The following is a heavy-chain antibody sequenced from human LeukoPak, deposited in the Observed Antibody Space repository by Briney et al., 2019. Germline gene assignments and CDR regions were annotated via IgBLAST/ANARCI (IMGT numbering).Heavy chain of an antibody. D-gene: IGHD6-6*01. CDR2: LSGDGTTS. CDR1: GFSFGNYF. Sequence: PGGSLRLSCAASGFSFGNYFMGWVRQAPGKGLEWISYLSGDGTTSYYADSVRGRFTVSRDNAKNSLYLQMNSLRAEDTAVYYCARSRPYTRRTYGMDVWGQGTTVTVSS. CDR3: ARSRPYTRRTYGMDV. V-gene: IGHV3-11*04. J-gene: IGHJ6*02.